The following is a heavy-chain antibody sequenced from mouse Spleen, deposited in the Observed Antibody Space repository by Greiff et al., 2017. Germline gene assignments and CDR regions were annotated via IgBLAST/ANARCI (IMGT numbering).Heavy chain of an antibody. CDR1: GYTFTDYN. CDR3: ARKDYYGPYAMDY. V-gene: IGHV1-18*01. Sequence: VQLQQSGPELVKPGASVKIPCKASGYTFTDYNMDWVKQSHGKSLEWIGDINPNNGGTIYNQKFKGKATLTVDKSSSTAYMELRSLTSEDTAVYYCARKDYYGPYAMDYWGQGTSVTVSS. J-gene: IGHJ4*01. D-gene: IGHD1-1*01. CDR2: INPNNGGT.